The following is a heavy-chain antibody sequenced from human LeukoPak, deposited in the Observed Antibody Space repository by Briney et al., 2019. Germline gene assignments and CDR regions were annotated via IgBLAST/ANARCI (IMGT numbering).Heavy chain of an antibody. CDR2: ISAYNGNT. J-gene: IGHJ6*02. CDR3: ARDLFGSGYYSLHYYYGMDV. CDR1: GYTFTSYG. D-gene: IGHD3-22*01. Sequence: ASVKVSCKASGYTFTSYGISWVRQAPGQGLEWMGWISAYNGNTNYAQKLQGRVTMTTDTSTSTAYMELRSLRSDDTAVYYCARDLFGSGYYSLHYYYGMDVWGQGTTVTVSS. V-gene: IGHV1-18*01.